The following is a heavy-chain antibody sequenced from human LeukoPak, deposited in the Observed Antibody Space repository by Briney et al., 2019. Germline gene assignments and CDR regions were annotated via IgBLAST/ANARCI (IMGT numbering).Heavy chain of an antibody. Sequence: PSETLSLTYNVSGDSIGSSSYYWGWIRQTPEKGLEWIGSIFYSGSTYYTPSLKSRVTMSLDTSKNQFSLRLTSVTAADTAVYYCARQVAIVEPTDPNWFDSWGQGTLVTVSS. V-gene: IGHV4-39*07. D-gene: IGHD1-26*01. J-gene: IGHJ5*01. CDR2: IFYSGST. CDR1: GDSIGSSSYY. CDR3: ARQVAIVEPTDPNWFDS.